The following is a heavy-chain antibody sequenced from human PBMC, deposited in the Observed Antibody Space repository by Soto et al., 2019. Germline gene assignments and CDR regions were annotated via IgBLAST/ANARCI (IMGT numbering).Heavy chain of an antibody. D-gene: IGHD5-18*01. CDR3: GRDGALGDTAVVDS. CDR1: GFTFSTYG. V-gene: IGHV3-33*01. Sequence: QVQLVESGGGAVQPGKSLRLSCAASGFTFSTYGMHWVRQAPGKGLEWVAVIWYDGSNEYHGDSLKGRFTISRDNSKNTLYLQINNLRAEDTAVYYCGRDGALGDTAVVDSWGQGTLVTVSP. CDR2: IWYDGSNE. J-gene: IGHJ4*02.